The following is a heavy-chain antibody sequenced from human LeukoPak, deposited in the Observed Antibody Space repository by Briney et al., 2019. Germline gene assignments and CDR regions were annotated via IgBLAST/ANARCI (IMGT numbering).Heavy chain of an antibody. J-gene: IGHJ4*02. Sequence: SETLSLTCTVSDGSISSSSYYWGWIRQPPGKGLEWIGEINHSGSTNYNPSLKSRVTISVDTSKNQFSLKLSSVTAADTAVYYCARVISSSLDYWGQGTLVTVSS. V-gene: IGHV4-39*07. CDR2: INHSGST. CDR3: ARVISSSLDY. CDR1: DGSISSSSYY. D-gene: IGHD2/OR15-2a*01.